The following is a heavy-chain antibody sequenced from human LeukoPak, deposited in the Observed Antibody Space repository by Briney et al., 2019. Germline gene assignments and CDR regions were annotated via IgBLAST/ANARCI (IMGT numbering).Heavy chain of an antibody. CDR1: GGTFSSYA. J-gene: IGHJ4*02. D-gene: IGHD6-19*01. CDR3: ARVILGIAVAGPPPPYFDY. CDR2: IIPIFGTA. V-gene: IGHV1-69*06. Sequence: GASVKVSCKASGGTFSSYAINWVRQAPGQGLEWMGGIIPIFGTANYAQKFQGRVTITADKSTSTAYMELSSLRSEDTAVYYCARVILGIAVAGPPPPYFDYWGQGTLVTVSS.